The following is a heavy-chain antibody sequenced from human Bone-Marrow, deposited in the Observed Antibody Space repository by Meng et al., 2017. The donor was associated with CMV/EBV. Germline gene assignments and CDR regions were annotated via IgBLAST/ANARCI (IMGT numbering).Heavy chain of an antibody. CDR1: GDSIRSANYY. Sequence: SGDSIRSANYYWSWIRQHPGKGLEWIGYIFYTGSTYYNPSLKSRLTISVDTSKNQFSLNLSSVTAADSAVYYCARAVVLVATEGYFDYWGQGSLVTVSS. J-gene: IGHJ4*02. CDR3: ARAVVLVATEGYFDY. CDR2: IFYTGST. V-gene: IGHV4-31*02. D-gene: IGHD2-15*01.